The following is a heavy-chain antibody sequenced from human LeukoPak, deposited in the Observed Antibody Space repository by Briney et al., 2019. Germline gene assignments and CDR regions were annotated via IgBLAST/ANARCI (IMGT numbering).Heavy chain of an antibody. D-gene: IGHD1-26*01. Sequence: ASVKVSCKASGYTFTSYYMHWVRQAPGQGLEWMGIINPSGGSTCYAQKFQGRVTMTRDTSTSTVYMELSSLRSEDTAVYYCAREGGSYAHDYWGQGTLVTVSS. CDR1: GYTFTSYY. V-gene: IGHV1-46*01. CDR3: AREGGSYAHDY. J-gene: IGHJ4*02. CDR2: INPSGGST.